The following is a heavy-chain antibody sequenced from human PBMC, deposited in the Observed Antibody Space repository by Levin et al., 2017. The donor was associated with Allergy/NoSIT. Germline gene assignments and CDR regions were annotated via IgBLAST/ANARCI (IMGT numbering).Heavy chain of an antibody. D-gene: IGHD2-15*01. V-gene: IGHV3-11*03. CDR2: ISRRGDYA. Sequence: PSETLSLTCAASGFSFSDSYMTWIRQAPGKGLEWVSYISRRGDYANYADSVKGRFTISRDNAKNSLSLHMNSLRAEATAVYYCARTVGSGDCSGGSCSNWFDPWGQGTLVTVSS. CDR3: ARTVGSGDCSGGSCSNWFDP. J-gene: IGHJ5*02. CDR1: GFSFSDSY.